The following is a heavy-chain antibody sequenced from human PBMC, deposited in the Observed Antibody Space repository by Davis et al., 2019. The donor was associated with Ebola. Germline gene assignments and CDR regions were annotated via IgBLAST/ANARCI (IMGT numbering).Heavy chain of an antibody. CDR1: GGSFIGYY. J-gene: IGHJ3*02. D-gene: IGHD2-15*01. V-gene: IGHV4-34*01. CDR2: IHHSGST. CDR3: ARVKIGYCSGGSCYPTDAFDI. Sequence: GSLRLSCAVYGGSFIGYYWSWIRQPPGKGLEWIGEIHHSGSTNYNPSLKSRVTISVDTSKNQFSLKLSSVTAADTAVYYCARVKIGYCSGGSCYPTDAFDIWGQGTMVTVSS.